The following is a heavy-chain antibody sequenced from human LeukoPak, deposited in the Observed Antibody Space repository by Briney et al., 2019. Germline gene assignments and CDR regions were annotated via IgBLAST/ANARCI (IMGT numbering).Heavy chain of an antibody. CDR3: ARDRDSGSPAGGY. V-gene: IGHV1-18*01. Sequence: GASVKVSCKASGYIFTSYGIIWVRQAPGQGLEWMGWISAYNGNTKYVQKLQGRVTMTTDTSTSTAYMELRSLRSDDTAVYYCARDRDSGSPAGGYWGQGTLVTVSS. CDR2: ISAYNGNT. D-gene: IGHD1-26*01. CDR1: GYIFTSYG. J-gene: IGHJ4*02.